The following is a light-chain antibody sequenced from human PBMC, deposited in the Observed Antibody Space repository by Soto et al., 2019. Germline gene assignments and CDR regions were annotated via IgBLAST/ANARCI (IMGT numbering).Light chain of an antibody. J-gene: IGLJ2*01. V-gene: IGLV2-14*01. Sequence: QSALTQPASVSGSPGQWITFSCTGTSSDVGGYNFVSWYQHHPGKAPKLIIYEVSNRPSGVSNRFSASKSGNTASLTISGLQADDGADYYCSSYTNSSTLVVFGGGTKVTVL. CDR3: SSYTNSSTLVV. CDR1: SSDVGGYNF. CDR2: EVS.